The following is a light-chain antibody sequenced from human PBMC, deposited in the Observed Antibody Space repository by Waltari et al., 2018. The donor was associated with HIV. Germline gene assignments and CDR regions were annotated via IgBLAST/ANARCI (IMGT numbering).Light chain of an antibody. Sequence: SYELTQPPSVSVSPGQTARITCSGDALPKQYAFWYQQKAGQAPVVVIYKDSERPSGFPERFSGSSSGTTVTLTISGVQAEDEADYYCQSSDISRVFGGGTKLTVL. J-gene: IGLJ3*02. V-gene: IGLV3-25*03. CDR1: ALPKQY. CDR3: QSSDISRV. CDR2: KDS.